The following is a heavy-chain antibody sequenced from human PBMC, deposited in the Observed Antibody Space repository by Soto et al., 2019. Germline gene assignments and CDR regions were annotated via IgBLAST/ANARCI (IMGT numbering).Heavy chain of an antibody. V-gene: IGHV3-23*01. Sequence: PGGSLRLSCAASGFTFSSYAMSWVRQAPGKGLEWVSAISGSGGSTYYADSVKGRFTISRDNSKNTLYLQMNSLRAEDTAVYYCAKALRYCSSTSCYMVYYYGMDVWGQGTTVTVSS. D-gene: IGHD2-2*02. CDR2: ISGSGGST. CDR1: GFTFSSYA. CDR3: AKALRYCSSTSCYMVYYYGMDV. J-gene: IGHJ6*02.